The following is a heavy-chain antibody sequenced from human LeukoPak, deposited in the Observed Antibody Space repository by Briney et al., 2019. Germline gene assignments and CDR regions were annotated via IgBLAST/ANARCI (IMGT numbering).Heavy chain of an antibody. CDR2: IYHSGST. CDR3: ARSYRFPLFDY. V-gene: IGHV4-30-2*01. CDR1: GGSISSGGYY. D-gene: IGHD3-10*01. J-gene: IGHJ4*02. Sequence: SQTLSLTCTVSGGSISSGGYYWSWIRQPPGKGLEWIGYIYHSGSTYYNPSLKSRVTISVDRSKNQFSLKLSSVTAADTAVYYCARSYRFPLFDYWGQGTLVTVSS.